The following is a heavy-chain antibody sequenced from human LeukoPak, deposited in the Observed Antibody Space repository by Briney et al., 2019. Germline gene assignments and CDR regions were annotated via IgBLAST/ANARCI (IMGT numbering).Heavy chain of an antibody. CDR3: ARRPYYDSSGYYYYYYGMDV. CDR2: INSDGSST. J-gene: IGHJ6*02. D-gene: IGHD3-22*01. CDR1: GFTFSSYC. Sequence: GGSLRLSCAASGFTFSSYCMHWVRQAPGKGLVWVSRINSDGSSTSYADSVKGRFTISRDNAKNTLYLQMNSLRAEDTAVYYCARRPYYDSSGYYYYYYGMDVWGQGTTVTVSS. V-gene: IGHV3-74*01.